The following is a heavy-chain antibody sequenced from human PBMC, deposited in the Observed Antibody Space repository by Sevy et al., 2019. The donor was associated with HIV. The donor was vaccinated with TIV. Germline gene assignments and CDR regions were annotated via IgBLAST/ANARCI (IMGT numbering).Heavy chain of an antibody. D-gene: IGHD2-8*01. CDR2: LSFGCGEI. CDR3: AREGCTKHYDY. V-gene: IGHV3-23*01. J-gene: IGHJ4*02. CDR1: GFTFSKYY. Sequence: GGSLRLSCAASGFTFSKYYMSWVRQPPGKGLEWVSTLSFGCGEINYADSVKGRFTISRDQSKSSVYLQMNNLRPEDTAVYYCAREGCTKHYDYWGQGTLVTVSS.